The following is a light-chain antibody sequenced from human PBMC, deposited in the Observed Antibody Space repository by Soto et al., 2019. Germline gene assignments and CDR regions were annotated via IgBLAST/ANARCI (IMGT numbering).Light chain of an antibody. CDR1: SSDVGGYNY. CDR3: SSYTTSNTPQIV. CDR2: DVS. Sequence: QSVLTQPASVSGSPGQSITISCTGTSSDVGGYNYVSWYQHHPGKAPKLIIYDVSNRPSGVSNRFSGSKSGNTASLTISGLQPEDEADNYCSSYTTSNTPQIVFATGTKVPVL. V-gene: IGLV2-14*03. J-gene: IGLJ1*01.